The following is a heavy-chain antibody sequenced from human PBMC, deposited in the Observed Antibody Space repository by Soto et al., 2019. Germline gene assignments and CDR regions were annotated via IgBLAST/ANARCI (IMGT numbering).Heavy chain of an antibody. Sequence: GASVKVSCKASGYTFTSYAMHWVRQAPGQRLEWMGWINAGNGNTKYSQKFQGRVTITRDTSASTAYMELSSLRSEDTAVYYCARTLRIVGATQDRFDPWGQGTLVTVSS. V-gene: IGHV1-3*01. CDR2: INAGNGNT. CDR1: GYTFTSYA. D-gene: IGHD1-26*01. J-gene: IGHJ5*02. CDR3: ARTLRIVGATQDRFDP.